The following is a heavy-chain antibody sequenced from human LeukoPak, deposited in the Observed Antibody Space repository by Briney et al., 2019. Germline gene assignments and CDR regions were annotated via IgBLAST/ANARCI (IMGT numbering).Heavy chain of an antibody. Sequence: GESLKISCKGSGYSFTSYWIGWVRQMLGKGLEWIGSIYPGDSDTRYSPSFQGQVTISADKSIRTAYLQWSSLKASDTAIYYCARCVYTSSWYGSFDIWGQGTMVTVSS. V-gene: IGHV5-51*01. CDR2: IYPGDSDT. J-gene: IGHJ3*02. D-gene: IGHD6-13*01. CDR1: GYSFTSYW. CDR3: ARCVYTSSWYGSFDI.